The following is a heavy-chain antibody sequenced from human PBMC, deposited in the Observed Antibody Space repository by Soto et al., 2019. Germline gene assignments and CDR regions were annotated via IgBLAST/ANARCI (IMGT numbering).Heavy chain of an antibody. CDR3: AKGRESSGSYRPFDY. CDR1: VFTFSSYA. V-gene: IGHV3-23*01. J-gene: IGHJ4*02. D-gene: IGHD3-22*01. CDR2: ISAGAVAT. Sequence: WWSLRLSCSASVFTFSSYAMSWFRQAPGKGLEWVSAISAGAVATNYADSVKGRFTISRDNSKNTLYLQMNSLRAEDTAVYYCAKGRESSGSYRPFDYWGQGALVTVSS.